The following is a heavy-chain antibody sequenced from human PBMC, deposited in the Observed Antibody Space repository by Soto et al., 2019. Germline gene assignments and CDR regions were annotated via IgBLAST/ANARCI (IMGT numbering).Heavy chain of an antibody. CDR2: LNAGNGNT. CDR3: ARGLPLAADY. V-gene: IGHV1-3*05. Sequence: QVQLVQSGAEEKKPGASVKVSCKASGYTFTSYAMHWVRQAPGQRLEWMGWLNAGNGNTKYSQKFQGRVTITRDTSASTAYMELSSLRSEDTAVYYCARGLPLAADYWGQGTLVTVSS. J-gene: IGHJ4*02. CDR1: GYTFTSYA.